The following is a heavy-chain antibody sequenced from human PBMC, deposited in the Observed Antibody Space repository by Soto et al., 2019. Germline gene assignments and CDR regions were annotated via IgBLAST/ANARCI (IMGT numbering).Heavy chain of an antibody. J-gene: IGHJ4*02. CDR1: GGSISSGGYY. Sequence: QVQLQESGPGLVKPSQTLSLTCTVSGGSISSGGYYWSWIRQHPGKGLEWIGYIYYSGSTYYNPSLRGRVTISVDTSKTRCSLRLSSVTAADTAVYYCARSPEATVTAFDYWGQGTLVTVSS. D-gene: IGHD4-17*01. CDR3: ARSPEATVTAFDY. V-gene: IGHV4-31*03. CDR2: IYYSGST.